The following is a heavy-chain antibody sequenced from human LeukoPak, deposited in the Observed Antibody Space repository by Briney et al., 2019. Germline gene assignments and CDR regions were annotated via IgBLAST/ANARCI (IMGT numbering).Heavy chain of an antibody. D-gene: IGHD2-15*01. CDR1: GYTFTADD. CDR3: ASEAYCSGGSCSLHRVAS. CDR2: IDTNIGGT. J-gene: IGHJ4*02. Sequence: ASVKVSCKASGYTFTADDMHWGRQAPGQGREWMGWIDTNIGGTNYAQKFQGRVTITRDTSLGTASMELSSLISDDTAVYYCASEAYCSGGSCSLHRVASWGQGTLVTVSS. V-gene: IGHV1-2*02.